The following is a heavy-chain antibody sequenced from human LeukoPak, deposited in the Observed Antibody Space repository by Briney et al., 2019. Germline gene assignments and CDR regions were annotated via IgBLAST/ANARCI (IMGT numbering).Heavy chain of an antibody. CDR2: ISWDGGST. CDR1: GFTFDDYA. Sequence: PGGSLRLSCAASGFTFDDYAMHWVRQAPGKGLEWVSLISWDGGSTYYADSVKGRFTISRDNSKNSLYLQMNSLRAEGTALYYCAKDLTYYDFWSGYYYFDYWGQGTLVTVSS. J-gene: IGHJ4*02. V-gene: IGHV3-43D*04. D-gene: IGHD3-3*01. CDR3: AKDLTYYDFWSGYYYFDY.